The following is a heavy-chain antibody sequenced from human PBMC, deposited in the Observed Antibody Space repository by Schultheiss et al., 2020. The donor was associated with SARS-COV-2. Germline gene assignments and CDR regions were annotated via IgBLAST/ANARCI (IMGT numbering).Heavy chain of an antibody. J-gene: IGHJ6*02. CDR2: ISSSSSYI. Sequence: GGSLRLSCAASGFTFSSYAMSWVRQAPGKGLEWVSSISSSSSYIYYADSVKGRFTISRDNSKNTLYLQMNSLRAEDTAVYYCAKGIVATLARYYYYGMDVWGQGTTVTVSS. D-gene: IGHD5-12*01. V-gene: IGHV3-21*01. CDR1: GFTFSSYA. CDR3: AKGIVATLARYYYYGMDV.